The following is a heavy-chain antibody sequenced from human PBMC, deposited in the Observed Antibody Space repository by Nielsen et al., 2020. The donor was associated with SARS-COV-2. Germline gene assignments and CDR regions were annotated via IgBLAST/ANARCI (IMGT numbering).Heavy chain of an antibody. CDR1: GYTFTSYG. Sequence: ASVKVSCKASGYTFTSYGISWVRQAPGQGLEWMGWISAYNGNTNYAQKLQGRVTMTTDTSTSTAYMELRSLRSDDTAVYYCARDPQGLYGSGSSTDYWSQGTLVTVSS. CDR3: ARDPQGLYGSGSSTDY. D-gene: IGHD3-10*01. CDR2: ISAYNGNT. V-gene: IGHV1-18*04. J-gene: IGHJ4*02.